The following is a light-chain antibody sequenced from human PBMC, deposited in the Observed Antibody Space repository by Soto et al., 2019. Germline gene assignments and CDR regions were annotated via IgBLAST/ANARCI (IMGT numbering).Light chain of an antibody. CDR2: GVS. J-gene: IGKJ2*01. CDR3: QQYDGSLPYT. V-gene: IGKV3-20*01. CDR1: QTVRNSY. Sequence: EIVLTQSPGTLSLSPGERATLSCRASQTVRNSYLAWYQQKPGRAPRLLIYGVSARATGIPDRFSGSGSGTDFTLTISRLEPEDFAVCYCQQYDGSLPYTFRQGTKLEIK.